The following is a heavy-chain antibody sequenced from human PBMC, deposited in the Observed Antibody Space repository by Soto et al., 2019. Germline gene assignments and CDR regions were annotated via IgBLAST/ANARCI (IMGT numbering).Heavy chain of an antibody. V-gene: IGHV1-69*13. J-gene: IGHJ4*02. CDR2: IIPIFGTA. CDR1: GGTFSSYA. CDR3: AVAVCCSSTCCGLFDY. D-gene: IGHD2-2*01. Sequence: ASVKVSCKASGGTFSSYAISWVRQAPGQGLEWMGGIIPIFGTANYAQKFQGRVTITADESTSTAYMELTSLRSTDTAAYHCAVAVCCSSTCCGLFDYWGQGTLVTVSS.